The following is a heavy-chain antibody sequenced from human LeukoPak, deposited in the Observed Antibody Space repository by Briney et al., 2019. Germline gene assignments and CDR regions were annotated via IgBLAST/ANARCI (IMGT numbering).Heavy chain of an antibody. J-gene: IGHJ4*02. CDR3: ARDFWPVDTAVDY. Sequence: GRSLRLSCAASGFTFSSYGMHWVRQAPGKGLERVAVIWYDGSNKYYADSVKGRFTISRDNSKNTLYLQMNSLRAEDTAVYYCARDFWPVDTAVDYWGQGTLVTVSS. CDR2: IWYDGSNK. CDR1: GFTFSSYG. D-gene: IGHD5-18*01. V-gene: IGHV3-33*01.